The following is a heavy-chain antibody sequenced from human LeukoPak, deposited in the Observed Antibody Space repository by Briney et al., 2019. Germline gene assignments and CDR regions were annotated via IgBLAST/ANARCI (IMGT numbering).Heavy chain of an antibody. D-gene: IGHD3-10*01. CDR1: GGTFSTYA. CDR3: ARVSGLSSYYYYYMDV. CDR2: IIPIFGTA. J-gene: IGHJ6*03. V-gene: IGHV1-69*05. Sequence: SVKVSCKASGGTFSTYAISWVRQAPGQGLEWMGGIIPIFGTANYAQKFQGRVTITTDESTSTAYMELSSLRSEDTAVYYCARVSGLSSYYYYYMDVWGKGTTVTVSS.